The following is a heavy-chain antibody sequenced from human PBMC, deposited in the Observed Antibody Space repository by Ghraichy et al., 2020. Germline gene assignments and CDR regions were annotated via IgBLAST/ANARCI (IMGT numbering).Heavy chain of an antibody. Sequence: SETLSLTCTVSGGSISSYYWSWIRQPPGKGLEWIGYIYTSGSTNYNPSLKSRVTISVDTSKNQFSLKLSSVTAADTAVYYCARSQRDSSGWNFDYWGQGTLVTVSS. D-gene: IGHD6-19*01. V-gene: IGHV4-4*09. CDR3: ARSQRDSSGWNFDY. CDR1: GGSISSYY. J-gene: IGHJ4*02. CDR2: IYTSGST.